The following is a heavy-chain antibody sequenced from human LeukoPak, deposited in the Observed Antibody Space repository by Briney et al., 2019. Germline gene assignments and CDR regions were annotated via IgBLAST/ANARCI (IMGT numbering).Heavy chain of an antibody. J-gene: IGHJ4*02. Sequence: GGSLRLSCAASGFTFDDYAMHWVRQAPGKGLEWVSGITWNSGSMGYADSVRGRFSISRDNAKNSLYLQMNSLRAEDTAVYYCARVQKSRKSVASAVDCWGQGTVVIVSS. V-gene: IGHV3-9*01. CDR1: GFTFDDYA. CDR3: ARVQKSRKSVASAVDC. CDR2: ITWNSGSM. D-gene: IGHD5-12*01.